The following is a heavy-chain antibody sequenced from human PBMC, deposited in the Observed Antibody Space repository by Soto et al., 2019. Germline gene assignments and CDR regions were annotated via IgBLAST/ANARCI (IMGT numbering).Heavy chain of an antibody. CDR2: ISGSGGST. D-gene: IGHD6-25*01. V-gene: IGHV3-23*01. Sequence: EVQLLESGGGLVQPGGSLRLSCAASGFTFSSYAMSWVRQAPGKGLEWVSAISGSGGSTYYADSVKGRFTISRDNSKNTLYLQMNSLRAEDTAVYYCARGPGVAANYYYYGMDVWGQGTTVTVSS. CDR3: ARGPGVAANYYYYGMDV. CDR1: GFTFSSYA. J-gene: IGHJ6*02.